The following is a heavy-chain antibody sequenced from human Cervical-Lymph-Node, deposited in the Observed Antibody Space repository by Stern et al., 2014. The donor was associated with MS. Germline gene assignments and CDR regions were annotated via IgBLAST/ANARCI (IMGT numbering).Heavy chain of an antibody. J-gene: IGHJ4*02. CDR1: GYTFTSSA. Sequence: VQLVESGAEVTKPGASVKVSCKASGYTFTSSAINWVRQAPGQGLEWMGWISPYTGNTDYAQKLQGRVTMTTDTSPSTAYIELRSLRSDDTAVYYCARAGHWGSYFEYWGQGTLVTVSS. D-gene: IGHD7-27*01. V-gene: IGHV1-18*01. CDR2: ISPYTGNT. CDR3: ARAGHWGSYFEY.